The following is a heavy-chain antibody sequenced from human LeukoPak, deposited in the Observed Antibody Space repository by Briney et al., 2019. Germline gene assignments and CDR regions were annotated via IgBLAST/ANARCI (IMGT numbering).Heavy chain of an antibody. CDR2: IKKDGSDK. Sequence: PGGSLRLSCAASGFTLNTYWMAWSRRPPGKGLEWVTNIKKDGSDKNYVESVKSRFTISRDEAKTSVYLQMNSLKTEDTAVYYCARDVSGSLDYWGKGTLVTVSA. CDR1: GFTLNTYW. D-gene: IGHD1-26*01. V-gene: IGHV3-7*01. CDR3: ARDVSGSLDY. J-gene: IGHJ4*02.